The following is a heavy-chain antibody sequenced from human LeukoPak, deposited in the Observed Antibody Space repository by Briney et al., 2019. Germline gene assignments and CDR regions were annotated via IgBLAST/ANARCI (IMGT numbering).Heavy chain of an antibody. Sequence: GGSVSCKCAVSGFPFSIYEMNWVRQAPGKGLEWVSNIASSGTPRYYADSVKGRFSISRDNAKNSLYLQMNSLRVEDTAVYYCALLAVGDVCEYWGEGAVVPVSS. D-gene: IGHD6-19*01. CDR3: ALLAVGDVCEY. CDR1: GFPFSIYE. V-gene: IGHV3-48*03. J-gene: IGHJ1*01. CDR2: IASSGTPR.